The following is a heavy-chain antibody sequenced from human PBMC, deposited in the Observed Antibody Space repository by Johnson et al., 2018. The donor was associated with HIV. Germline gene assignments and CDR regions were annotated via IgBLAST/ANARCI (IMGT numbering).Heavy chain of an antibody. CDR2: ISYDGSNK. D-gene: IGHD2-2*01. CDR3: AREGGDCSSTSCYQDAFDI. Sequence: QVLLVESGGGVVQPGRSLRLSCAASGFTFSSYAMHWVRQAPGKGLEWVAVISYDGSNKYYADSVKGRFTISSDNSKNTLYLQMNSLRAEDTAVYYCAREGGDCSSTSCYQDAFDIWGQGTMVTVSS. V-gene: IGHV3-30-3*01. CDR1: GFTFSSYA. J-gene: IGHJ3*02.